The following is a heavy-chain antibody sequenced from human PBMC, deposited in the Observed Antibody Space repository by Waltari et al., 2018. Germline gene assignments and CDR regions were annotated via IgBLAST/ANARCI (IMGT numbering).Heavy chain of an antibody. V-gene: IGHV4-61*02. J-gene: IGHJ4*02. CDR3: ATSDYYDSSGPLGY. Sequence: QVQLQESGPGLVKPSQTLSLTCTVSGGSISSGSYYWSWIRQPAGKGLEWIGRIYTSGSTNYNPSLKSRVTISVDTSKNQFSLKLSSVTAADTAVYYCATSDYYDSSGPLGYWGQGTLVTVSS. CDR2: IYTSGST. D-gene: IGHD3-22*01. CDR1: GGSISSGSYY.